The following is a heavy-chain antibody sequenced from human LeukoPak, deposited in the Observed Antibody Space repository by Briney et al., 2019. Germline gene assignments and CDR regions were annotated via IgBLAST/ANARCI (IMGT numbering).Heavy chain of an antibody. J-gene: IGHJ4*02. Sequence: GGSLRLSCAASGFTFSSYAMHWVRQAPGKGLEWVAVASYDGSNKYYADSVKGRFTISRDNSKNTLYLQMNSLRAEDTAVYYCARGTAYGGVVPAAMPYYFDYWGQGTLVTVSS. V-gene: IGHV3-30*04. CDR2: ASYDGSNK. D-gene: IGHD2-2*01. CDR3: ARGTAYGGVVPAAMPYYFDY. CDR1: GFTFSSYA.